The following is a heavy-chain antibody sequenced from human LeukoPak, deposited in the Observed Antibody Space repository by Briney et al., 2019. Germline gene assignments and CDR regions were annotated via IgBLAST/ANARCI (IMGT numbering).Heavy chain of an antibody. J-gene: IGHJ4*02. Sequence: GGSLRLSCAASGFTFSSYSMNWVRQAPGKGLEWVSYISSTISTIYYADSAKGRFTISRDNAKNSLYLQMNSLRDEDTAVYYCARWESGTYLILDYWGQGTLVTVPS. CDR2: ISSTISTI. D-gene: IGHD1-26*01. CDR1: GFTFSSYS. CDR3: ARWESGTYLILDY. V-gene: IGHV3-48*02.